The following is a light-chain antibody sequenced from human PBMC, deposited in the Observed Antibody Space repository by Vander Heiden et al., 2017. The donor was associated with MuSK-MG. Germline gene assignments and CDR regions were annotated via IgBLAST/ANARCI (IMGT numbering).Light chain of an antibody. Sequence: QSALTQPASVSGSPGPSITISCIGTSSDGGGYNYVSWYQQHPGKAPQLMIYDVTDRPSGVSNRFSGSKSGNTASLTISGLQAEDEADYYCSSYTGSTWVFGGGTKRTVL. V-gene: IGLV2-14*03. CDR3: SSYTGSTWV. J-gene: IGLJ3*02. CDR2: DVT. CDR1: SSDGGGYNY.